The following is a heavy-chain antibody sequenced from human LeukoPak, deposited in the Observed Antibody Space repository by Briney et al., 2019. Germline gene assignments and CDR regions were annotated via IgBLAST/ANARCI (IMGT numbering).Heavy chain of an antibody. CDR2: IYYSGST. J-gene: IGHJ4*02. CDR3: ARGGFFDY. CDR1: GGSISSSSYY. V-gene: IGHV4-39*01. Sequence: SETLSLTCTVSGGSISSSSYYWGWIRQPPGKGLEWIGSIYYSGSTYYNPSLKSRVTISVDTSKNQFSLKLSSVTAADTAVYYCARGGFFDYWGQGTLVTVSS.